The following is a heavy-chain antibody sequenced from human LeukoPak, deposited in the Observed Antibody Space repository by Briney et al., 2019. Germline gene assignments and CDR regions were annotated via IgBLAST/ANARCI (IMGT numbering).Heavy chain of an antibody. CDR3: AKDISFGTRIAAAVPPGFDY. D-gene: IGHD6-13*01. CDR2: ISWNSGSI. Sequence: GGSLRLSCAASGFTFDDYAMHWVRQAPGKGLEWVSGISWNSGSIGYADSVKGRFTISRDNAKNSLYLQMNSLRAEDTALYYCAKDISFGTRIAAAVPPGFDYWGQGTLVTVSS. J-gene: IGHJ4*02. V-gene: IGHV3-9*01. CDR1: GFTFDDYA.